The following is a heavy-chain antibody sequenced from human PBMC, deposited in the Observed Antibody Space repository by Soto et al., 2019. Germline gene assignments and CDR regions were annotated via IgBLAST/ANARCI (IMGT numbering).Heavy chain of an antibody. Sequence: ASVKVSCKASGYTFTSYYMHWVRQAPGQGLEWMGIINPSGGSTSYAQKFQGRVTMTRDTSTSTVYMELSSLRSEDTAVYYCAGILAVAYSWNYCYNGLDAWGQGTTVTVSS. J-gene: IGHJ6*02. CDR2: INPSGGST. D-gene: IGHD3-3*01. V-gene: IGHV1-46*01. CDR1: GYTFTSYY. CDR3: AGILAVAYSWNYCYNGLDA.